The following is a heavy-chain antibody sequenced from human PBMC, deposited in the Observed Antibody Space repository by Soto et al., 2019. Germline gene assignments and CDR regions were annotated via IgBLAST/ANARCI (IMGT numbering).Heavy chain of an antibody. Sequence: TLSLTCAVSGGSFSGYYWSWIRQPPGKGLEWIGESNHSGSTNYNPSLKSRVTISVDTSKNQFSLKLSSVTAADTAVYYCARSKYSGLDYWGQGTLVTVSS. CDR3: ARSKYSGLDY. CDR1: GGSFSGYY. CDR2: SNHSGST. V-gene: IGHV4-34*01. J-gene: IGHJ4*02. D-gene: IGHD2-15*01.